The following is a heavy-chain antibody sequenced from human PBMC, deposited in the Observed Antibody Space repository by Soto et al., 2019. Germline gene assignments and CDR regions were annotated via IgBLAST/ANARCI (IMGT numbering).Heavy chain of an antibody. D-gene: IGHD6-13*01. CDR1: GGSISSYY. Sequence: SETLSLTCTVSGGSISSYYWSWIRQPPGKGLEWIGYIYYGGSTNYNPSLKSRVTISVDTSKNQFSLKLSSVTAANTAVYYCASWTRYSSSWFNWGQGTLVTVSS. CDR2: IYYGGST. J-gene: IGHJ4*02. CDR3: ASWTRYSSSWFN. V-gene: IGHV4-59*01.